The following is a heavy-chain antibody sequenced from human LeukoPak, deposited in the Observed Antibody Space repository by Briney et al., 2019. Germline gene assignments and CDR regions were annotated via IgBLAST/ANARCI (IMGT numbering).Heavy chain of an antibody. CDR1: GGSISSYY. CDR3: ARHRDGYHFDY. Sequence: PSETLSLTCTVSGGSISSYYWSWIRQPPGKGLEWIGYIYYSGSTNYNPSLKSRVIMSVDTSKNQFSLNLSFVTAADTAVYYCARHRDGYHFDYWGQGTLVTASS. V-gene: IGHV4-59*08. J-gene: IGHJ4*02. CDR2: IYYSGST. D-gene: IGHD5-24*01.